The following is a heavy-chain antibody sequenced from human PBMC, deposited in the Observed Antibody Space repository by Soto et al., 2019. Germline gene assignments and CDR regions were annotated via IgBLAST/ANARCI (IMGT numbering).Heavy chain of an antibody. CDR2: INHSGST. CDR3: ARGRIVVVPAAMRNWFDP. Sequence: SETLSLTCAVYGRSSSGYYWSCIRHPPGKGLEWIGEINHSGSTNYNPSLKSRVTISVDTSKNQFSLKLSSVTAADTAVYYCARGRIVVVPAAMRNWFDPWGQGRLVAV. J-gene: IGHJ5*02. D-gene: IGHD2-2*01. CDR1: GRSSSGYY. V-gene: IGHV4-34*01.